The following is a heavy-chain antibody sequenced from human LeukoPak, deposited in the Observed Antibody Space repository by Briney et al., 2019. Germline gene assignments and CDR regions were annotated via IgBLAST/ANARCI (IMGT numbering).Heavy chain of an antibody. V-gene: IGHV4-38-2*02. CDR3: ARGGAVVGFDYFDY. CDR2: IYHSGST. J-gene: IGHJ4*02. D-gene: IGHD6-19*01. CDR1: GYSISSGYY. Sequence: SETLSLTCTVSGYSISSGYYWGWIRQPPGKGLEWIGSIYHSGSTYYDPSLKSRVTISVDTSKNQFSLKLSSVTAADTAVYYCARGGAVVGFDYFDYWGQGTLVTVSP.